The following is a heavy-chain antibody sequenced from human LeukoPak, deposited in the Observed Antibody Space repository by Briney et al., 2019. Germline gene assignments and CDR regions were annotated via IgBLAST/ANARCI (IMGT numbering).Heavy chain of an antibody. D-gene: IGHD5-18*01. CDR3: ARVASGYSYGWGKGPFDY. CDR2: INPSGGST. V-gene: IGHV1-46*03. J-gene: IGHJ4*02. Sequence: ASVKVSCKASGYTFTSYYIHWVRQAPGQGLEWMGIINPSGGSTSYAQKFQGRVTMTRDTSTSTVYMELSSLRSEDTAVYYCARVASGYSYGWGKGPFDYWGQGTLVTVSS. CDR1: GYTFTSYY.